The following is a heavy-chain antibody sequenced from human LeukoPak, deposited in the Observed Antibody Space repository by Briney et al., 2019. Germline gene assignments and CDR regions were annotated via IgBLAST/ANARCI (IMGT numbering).Heavy chain of an antibody. D-gene: IGHD6-6*01. Sequence: SETLSLTCTVSGGSISNSSYYWGWIRQPPGKGLEWIGSTYYSGSTYYNPSLKSRVTISVDTSKNQFSLKLSSVTAADTAVYYCARHGVTYSSSSYFDYWGQGTLVTVSS. CDR1: GGSISNSSYY. J-gene: IGHJ4*02. V-gene: IGHV4-39*01. CDR3: ARHGVTYSSSSYFDY. CDR2: TYYSGST.